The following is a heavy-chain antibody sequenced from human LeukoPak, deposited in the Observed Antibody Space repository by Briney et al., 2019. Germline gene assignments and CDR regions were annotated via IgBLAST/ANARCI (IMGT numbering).Heavy chain of an antibody. CDR3: ARGGGYKNPDY. CDR2: ISAYNGNT. D-gene: IGHD5-24*01. Sequence: EASVKVSCKASGYTFPSYFMHWVRQAPGQGLEWMGWISAYNGNTNYAQHLQGRVTMTTDTSTSTAYMDLRSLRSDDTAVYYCARGGGYKNPDYWGQGTLVTVSS. V-gene: IGHV1-18*04. J-gene: IGHJ4*02. CDR1: GYTFPSYF.